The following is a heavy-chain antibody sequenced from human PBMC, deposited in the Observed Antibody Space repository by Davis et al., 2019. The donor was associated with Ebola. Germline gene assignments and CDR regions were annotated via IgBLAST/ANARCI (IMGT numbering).Heavy chain of an antibody. J-gene: IGHJ4*02. D-gene: IGHD3-3*01. CDR1: GFTFSSYA. Sequence: GGSLRLSCAASGFTFSSYAMSWVRQVPGKGLEWVSAIDGGGGATYYADSVMGRFTVSRDNPRNTLFLQMNRLRVEDTAKYYCAGGDFWSGQFDYWGQGILVTVSS. CDR2: IDGGGGAT. V-gene: IGHV3-23*01. CDR3: AGGDFWSGQFDY.